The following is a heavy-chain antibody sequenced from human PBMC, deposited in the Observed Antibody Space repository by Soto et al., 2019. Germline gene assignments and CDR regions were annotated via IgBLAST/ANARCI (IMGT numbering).Heavy chain of an antibody. Sequence: GGSXRVSCASSGVICYDFTIHWFRLVPGKGLQLVSYINWDCRIAMYADSVKGRFTISRENTNNHLYLQMNSLRSDDTALYYCAKDEGEAVEYTGEWGPGTLVNLS. CDR1: GVICYDFT. CDR3: AKDEGEAVEYTGE. J-gene: IGHJ4*01. V-gene: IGHV3-43*01. D-gene: IGHD6-6*01. CDR2: INWDCRIA.